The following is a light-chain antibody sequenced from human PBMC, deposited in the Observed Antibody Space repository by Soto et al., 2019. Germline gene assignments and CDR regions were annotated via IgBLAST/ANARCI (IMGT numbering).Light chain of an antibody. CDR2: GVT. CDR1: NSDVGGYNY. CDR3: SSYTNSGAPV. V-gene: IGLV2-14*01. Sequence: QSVLTQPASVSGSPGQSITIFCTGTNSDVGGYNYVSWYHQHPGKAPKLIIYGVTNRPSGVSDRFSGSKSGYTASLTISGLRAEDEADYYCSSYTNSGAPVFXTGTKGTVL. J-gene: IGLJ1*01.